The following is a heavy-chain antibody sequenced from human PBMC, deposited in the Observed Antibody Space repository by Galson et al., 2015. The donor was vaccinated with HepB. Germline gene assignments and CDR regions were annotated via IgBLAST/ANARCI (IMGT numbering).Heavy chain of an antibody. V-gene: IGHV1-3*01. CDR2: INAGNGNT. J-gene: IGHJ4*02. Sequence: SVKVSCKASGYTFTSYAMHWVRQAPGQRLEWMGWINAGNGNTKYSQKFQGRVTITRDTSASTAYMELSSLRSEDTAVYYCATVAVGTSPSDTIWNQFGYLYWGQGTLVTVSS. CDR3: ATVAVGTSPSDTIWNQFGYLY. D-gene: IGHD2-15*01. CDR1: GYTFTSYA.